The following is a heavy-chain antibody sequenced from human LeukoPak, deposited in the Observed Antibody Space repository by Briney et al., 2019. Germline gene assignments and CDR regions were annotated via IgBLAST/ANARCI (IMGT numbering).Heavy chain of an antibody. V-gene: IGHV3-30*18. J-gene: IGHJ4*02. D-gene: IGHD5-18*01. CDR2: ISYDGSNK. CDR3: AKDQDPSVDTAMPWGY. Sequence: GGSLRLSCAASGFTFSSYGMHWVRQAPGKGLEWVAVISYDGSNKYYADSVKGRFTISRDNSKNTLYLQMNSLRAEDTAVYYCAKDQDPSVDTAMPWGYWGQGTLVTVSS. CDR1: GFTFSSYG.